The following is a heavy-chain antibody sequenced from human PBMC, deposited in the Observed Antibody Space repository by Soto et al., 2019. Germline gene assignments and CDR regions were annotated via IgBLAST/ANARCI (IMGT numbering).Heavy chain of an antibody. V-gene: IGHV1-69*06. CDR3: ASKLVGATTRLGSDY. CDR2: IIPIFGTA. J-gene: IGHJ4*02. CDR1: GGTFSSYA. Sequence: QVQLVQSGAEVKKPGSSVKVSCKASGGTFSSYAISWVRQAPGQGLEWMGGIIPIFGTANYAQKFQGRVTIHADKSPSTAYMELSSLRSEDTAVYYCASKLVGATTRLGSDYWGQGTLVTVSS. D-gene: IGHD1-26*01.